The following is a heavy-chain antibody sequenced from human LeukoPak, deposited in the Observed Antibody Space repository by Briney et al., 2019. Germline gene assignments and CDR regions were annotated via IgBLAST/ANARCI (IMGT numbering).Heavy chain of an antibody. J-gene: IGHJ5*02. D-gene: IGHD3-10*01. CDR2: FDPEDGET. CDR1: GYTLTELS. V-gene: IGHV1-24*01. Sequence: ASVKVSCKVSGYTLTELSMHRVRQAPGKGLEWMGGFDPEDGETIYAQKFQGRVTMTEDTSTDTAYMELCSLRSEDTAVYYCATGRGKPMVRGVIINNWFDPWGQGTLATVSS. CDR3: ATGRGKPMVRGVIINNWFDP.